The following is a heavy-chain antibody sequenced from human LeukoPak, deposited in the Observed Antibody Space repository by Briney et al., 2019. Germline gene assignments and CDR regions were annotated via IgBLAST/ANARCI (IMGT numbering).Heavy chain of an antibody. Sequence: ASVKVSCKASGYIFSDYYMHWVRQAPGQGLEWLGWINPKTGAADYAQQFRGRITMTRDTSINTDYMEMKRVTSDDTAVYYCARGAEAETSPLDYWGQGTLVTVSS. CDR1: GYIFSDYY. CDR2: INPKTGAA. D-gene: IGHD6-13*01. CDR3: ARGAEAETSPLDY. J-gene: IGHJ4*02. V-gene: IGHV1-2*02.